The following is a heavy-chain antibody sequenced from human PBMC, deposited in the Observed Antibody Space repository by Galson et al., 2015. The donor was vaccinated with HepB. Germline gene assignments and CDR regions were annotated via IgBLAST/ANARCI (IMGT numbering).Heavy chain of an antibody. D-gene: IGHD4-17*01. Sequence: SVTVSCKASGYTFTSYAMHWVRQAPGQRLEWMGWINAGNGNTKYSQKFQGRVTITRDTSASTAYMELSSLRSEDTAVYYCARDGNYGDPDYWGQGTLVTVSS. J-gene: IGHJ4*02. V-gene: IGHV1-3*01. CDR3: ARDGNYGDPDY. CDR2: INAGNGNT. CDR1: GYTFTSYA.